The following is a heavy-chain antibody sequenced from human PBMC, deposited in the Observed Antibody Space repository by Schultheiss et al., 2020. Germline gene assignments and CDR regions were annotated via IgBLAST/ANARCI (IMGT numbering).Heavy chain of an antibody. CDR1: GYSISSGYY. CDR2: IDWDDDK. Sequence: TLSLTCAVSGYSISSGYYWSWIRQPPGKALEWLARIDWDDDKFYSTSLKTRLTISKDTSKSQVVLTMTNMDPVDTATYYCARTVAGTLDYWGQGTLVTVSS. D-gene: IGHD6-19*01. CDR3: ARTVAGTLDY. V-gene: IGHV2-70*16. J-gene: IGHJ4*02.